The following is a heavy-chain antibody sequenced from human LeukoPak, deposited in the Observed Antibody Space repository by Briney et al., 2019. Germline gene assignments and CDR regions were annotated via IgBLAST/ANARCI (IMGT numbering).Heavy chain of an antibody. V-gene: IGHV3-74*01. CDR2: IDSDGKST. J-gene: IGHJ5*02. D-gene: IGHD2-21*02. CDR3: VRDKEVVTGIGWFDP. Sequence: GGSLRLSCAASGFTFSRYWMHWVRQAPGKGLVWVSRIDSDGKSTNYADSVKGRFTISRDNAKNTLYLQMNSLRVEDTAVYYCVRDKEVVTGIGWFDPWGQGTLVTVSS. CDR1: GFTFSRYW.